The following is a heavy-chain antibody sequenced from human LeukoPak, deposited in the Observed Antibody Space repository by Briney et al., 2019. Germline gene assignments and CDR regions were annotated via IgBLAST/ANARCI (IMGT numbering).Heavy chain of an antibody. CDR2: IYTSGST. CDR3: ARDSGDGFDY. Sequence: SETLSLTCTVSGASISSSYWSWFRQPAGRGLEWIGRIYTSGSTNYNPSLKSRVTMSVDTSKNQFSLKLSSVTAADTAVYYCARDSGDGFDYWGQGTLVTVSS. CDR1: GASISSSY. J-gene: IGHJ4*02. D-gene: IGHD5-24*01. V-gene: IGHV4-4*07.